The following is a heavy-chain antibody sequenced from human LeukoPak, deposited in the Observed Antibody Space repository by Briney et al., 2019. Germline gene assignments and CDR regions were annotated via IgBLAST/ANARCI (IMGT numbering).Heavy chain of an antibody. Sequence: GGSLRLSCAASGFTFSSYWMHWVRQAPGKGLEWVSSISGRGADTYYVDSVKGRFTISRDNSKNTLYLQMNSLRVEDTAIYYCAKDPIDTVYGMDVWGQGTTVTVSS. D-gene: IGHD5/OR15-5a*01. CDR2: ISGRGADT. J-gene: IGHJ6*02. V-gene: IGHV3-23*01. CDR1: GFTFSSYW. CDR3: AKDPIDTVYGMDV.